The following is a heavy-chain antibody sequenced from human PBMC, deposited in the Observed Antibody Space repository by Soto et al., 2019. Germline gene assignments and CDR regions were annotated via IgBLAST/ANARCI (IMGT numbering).Heavy chain of an antibody. CDR1: GFSLSTSGVG. J-gene: IGHJ4*02. CDR3: AHFRDYDYVWGSSRYGFDY. CDR2: IYWNDDK. Sequence: SGPTLVNPTQTLTLTCTFSGFSLSTSGVGVGWIRQPPGKALEWLALIYWNDDKHYSPSLKSRLTITKDTSKKQVVLTMTNMDPVDTATYYCAHFRDYDYVWGSSRYGFDYCGPGTMVTVYS. V-gene: IGHV2-5*01. D-gene: IGHD3-16*02.